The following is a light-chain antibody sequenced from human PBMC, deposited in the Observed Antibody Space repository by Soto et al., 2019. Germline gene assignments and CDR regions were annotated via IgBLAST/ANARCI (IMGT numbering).Light chain of an antibody. Sequence: EKVLIQSPATLPLSYGDRATLSCRASQNVANYLAWYQQKPGQAPRLLIYGASNRATGIPDRFSGSGSGTDFTLTISRLEPEDFAVYYCQQYGSSGTFGQGTKVDVK. CDR1: QNVANY. V-gene: IGKV3-20*01. CDR3: QQYGSSGT. CDR2: GAS. J-gene: IGKJ1*01.